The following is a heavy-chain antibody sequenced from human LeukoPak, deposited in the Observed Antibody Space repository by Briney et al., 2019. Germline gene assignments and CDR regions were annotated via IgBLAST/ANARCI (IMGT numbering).Heavy chain of an antibody. V-gene: IGHV1-18*01. CDR2: ISAYNGNT. CDR1: GYTFTSYG. Sequence: ASVKVSCKASGYTFTSYGISWVRQAPGQGLEWMGWISAYNGNTNYAQKLQGRVTITRNTSISTAYMELSSLRSEDTAVYYCARGPAKKPIVVLRFLASTNWFDPWGQGTLVTVSS. CDR3: ARGPAKKPIVVLRFLASTNWFDP. D-gene: IGHD3-3*01. J-gene: IGHJ5*02.